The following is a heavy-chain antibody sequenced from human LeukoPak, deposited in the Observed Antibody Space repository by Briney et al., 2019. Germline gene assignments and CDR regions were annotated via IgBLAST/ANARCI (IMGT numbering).Heavy chain of an antibody. D-gene: IGHD3-10*01. J-gene: IGHJ4*02. Sequence: SETLSLTCAVHGGSFSGYYWSWIRQPPGKGLEWIGEINHSGSTNYNPSLKSRVTISVDTSKNQFSLKLSSVTAADTAVYYCARGLWFGELLDYWGQGTLVTVSS. CDR3: ARGLWFGELLDY. CDR2: INHSGST. V-gene: IGHV4-34*01. CDR1: GGSFSGYY.